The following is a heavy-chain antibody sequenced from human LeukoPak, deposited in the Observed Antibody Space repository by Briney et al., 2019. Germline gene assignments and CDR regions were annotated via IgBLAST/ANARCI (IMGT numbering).Heavy chain of an antibody. D-gene: IGHD5-18*01. CDR3: ARDRWGYSYGGD. Sequence: GGSLRLSCTASGFTFSSYSMNWVRQAPGKGLEWVANIKEDGSEKYYVDSVKGRFTISRDNAKNSLYLQMNSLRAEETAVYYCARDRWGYSYGGDWGQGTLVTVSS. J-gene: IGHJ4*02. V-gene: IGHV3-7*01. CDR2: IKEDGSEK. CDR1: GFTFSSYS.